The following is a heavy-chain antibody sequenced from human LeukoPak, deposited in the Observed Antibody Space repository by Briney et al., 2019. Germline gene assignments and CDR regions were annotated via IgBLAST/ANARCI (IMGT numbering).Heavy chain of an antibody. CDR3: ARDGSLYCSRTSCRSGYYCYGMDV. V-gene: IGHV3-11*01. CDR1: GFSFSDYY. CDR2: ISRSGSTI. J-gene: IGHJ6*02. Sequence: GGSLRLSCEASGFSFSDYYMSWIRQAPGKGLEWVSYISRSGSTIYYADSVKGRFTISRDNAKNSLYLQMNSLTAEDTAVYYCARDGSLYCSRTSCRSGYYCYGMDVRGQGTTVTVSS. D-gene: IGHD2-2*01.